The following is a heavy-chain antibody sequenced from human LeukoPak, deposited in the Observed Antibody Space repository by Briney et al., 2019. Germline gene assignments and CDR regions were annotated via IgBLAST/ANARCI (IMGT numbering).Heavy chain of an antibody. J-gene: IGHJ5*02. D-gene: IGHD3-10*01. CDR3: ARGFGDWGLSWFDP. V-gene: IGHV4-59*01. Sequence: KSSETLSLTCTVSGGSISPFYWNWIRQPPGKGLEWIGYIYYTGGTSYSPSLNSRATISVDTSKNQISLKLTSVTAADTAVYYCARGFGDWGLSWFDPWGQGTLVTVSS. CDR2: IYYTGGT. CDR1: GGSISPFY.